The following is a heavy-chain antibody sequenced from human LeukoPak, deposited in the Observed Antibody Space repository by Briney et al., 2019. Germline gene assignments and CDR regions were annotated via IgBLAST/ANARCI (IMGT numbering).Heavy chain of an antibody. CDR3: ASRSSGWRDFDY. D-gene: IGHD6-19*01. J-gene: IGHJ4*02. Sequence: GGSLRLSCAASGFTFSSYGMHWVRQAPGKGLEWVAVISYDGSNKYYADSVKGRFTISRDNSKNTLYLQMNSLRAEDTAVYYCASRSSGWRDFDYWGQGTLVTVSS. CDR2: ISYDGSNK. CDR1: GFTFSSYG. V-gene: IGHV3-30*03.